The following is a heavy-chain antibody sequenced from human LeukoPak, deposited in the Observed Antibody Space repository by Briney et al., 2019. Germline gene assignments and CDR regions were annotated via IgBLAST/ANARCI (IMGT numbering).Heavy chain of an antibody. J-gene: IGHJ6*04. D-gene: IGHD2-15*01. CDR2: INPNSGGT. V-gene: IGHV1-2*04. Sequence: GASVKVSCKASGYTFTGYYMHWVRQAPGQGLEWMGWINPNSGGTNYAQKFQGWVTMTRDTSISTAYMELSRLRSDDTAVYYCATADCSGGSCPIDVWGKGTTVTVSS. CDR3: ATADCSGGSCPIDV. CDR1: GYTFTGYY.